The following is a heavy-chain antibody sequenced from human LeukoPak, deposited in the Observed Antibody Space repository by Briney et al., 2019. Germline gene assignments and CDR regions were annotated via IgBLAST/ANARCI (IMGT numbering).Heavy chain of an antibody. V-gene: IGHV4-34*01. J-gene: IGHJ6*03. CDR2: INHSGST. Sequence: PSETLSLTCAVYGGSFSGYYWSWIRQPPGKGLEWIGEINHSGSTNYNPSLKSRVTISVDTSKNQFSLKLSSVTAADTAVYYCARVCYDILTGYYNPYYYYYMDVWGKGTTVTISS. CDR3: ARVCYDILTGYYNPYYYYYMDV. D-gene: IGHD3-9*01. CDR1: GGSFSGYY.